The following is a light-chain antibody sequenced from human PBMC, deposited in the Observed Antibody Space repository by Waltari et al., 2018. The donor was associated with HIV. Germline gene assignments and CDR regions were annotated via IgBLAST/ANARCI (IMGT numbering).Light chain of an antibody. CDR3: QQTYKTPHT. J-gene: IGKJ5*01. CDR1: QNIDSS. CDR2: GAS. V-gene: IGKV1-39*01. Sequence: DIQMTQSPSSLSASVGVRVTITCRASQNIDSSLNWYQQTPGKAPKLLIFGASNLQSGVPSRFTGSRSGTDFTLTVSSLQPEDFSTDYCQQTYKTPHTFGQGTRLEIK.